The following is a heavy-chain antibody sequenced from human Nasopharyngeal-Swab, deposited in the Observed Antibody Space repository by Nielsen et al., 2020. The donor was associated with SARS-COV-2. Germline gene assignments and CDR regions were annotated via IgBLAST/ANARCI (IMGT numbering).Heavy chain of an antibody. CDR3: ARDRIYYGMDV. CDR2: IRQDGSEK. V-gene: IGHV3-7*01. CDR1: GFTFSSYW. Sequence: GESLKISCAASGFTFSSYWMSWVRQAPGKGLEWVANIRQDGSEKYYVDSVKGRFTISRDNAKNSLYLQMSSLRAEDTAVYYCARDRIYYGMDVWGQGTTVTVSS. J-gene: IGHJ6*02.